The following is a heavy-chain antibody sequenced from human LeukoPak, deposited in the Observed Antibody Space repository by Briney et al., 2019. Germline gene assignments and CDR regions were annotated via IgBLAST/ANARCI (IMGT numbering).Heavy chain of an antibody. CDR3: ARDVAPMVLTFFDY. D-gene: IGHD4/OR15-4a*01. Sequence: PGGSLRLSCAASGFTVSSNYMSWVRQAPGKGLEWVSVIYSGGSTYYADSVKGRFTISRDNSKNTLYLQMNSLRAEDTAVYYCARDVAPMVLTFFDYWGQGTLVTVSS. CDR2: IYSGGST. J-gene: IGHJ4*02. V-gene: IGHV3-66*02. CDR1: GFTVSSNY.